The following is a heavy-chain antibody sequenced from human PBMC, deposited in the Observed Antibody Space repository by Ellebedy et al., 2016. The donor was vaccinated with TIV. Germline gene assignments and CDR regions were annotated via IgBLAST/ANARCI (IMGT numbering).Heavy chain of an antibody. V-gene: IGHV1-69*04. CDR2: IIPILDFT. D-gene: IGHD2-2*01. Sequence: ASVKVSCKASEGTFSNNAINWVRQAPGQGLEWMGRIIPILDFTQYAEKFRGRVTITADSSTDTAYMEMSSLTSDDTAIYYCARDRCSSTSCFSIWFDPWGQGTLVTVSS. J-gene: IGHJ5*02. CDR1: EGTFSNNA. CDR3: ARDRCSSTSCFSIWFDP.